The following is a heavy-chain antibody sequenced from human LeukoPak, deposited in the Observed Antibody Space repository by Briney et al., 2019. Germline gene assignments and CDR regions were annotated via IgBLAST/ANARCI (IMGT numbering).Heavy chain of an antibody. CDR3: VTEVSGSFPT. D-gene: IGHD1-26*01. J-gene: IGHJ4*02. CDR2: INDDGRST. Sequence: PGGSLRLSCAASGFTFSSYWMHWVRQAPGKGLVGVSRINDDGRSTNYADSVKGRFTISRDNAKNTLYLLINSLRAEDTAVYYCVTEVSGSFPTWGQGTLVTVSS. CDR1: GFTFSSYW. V-gene: IGHV3-74*01.